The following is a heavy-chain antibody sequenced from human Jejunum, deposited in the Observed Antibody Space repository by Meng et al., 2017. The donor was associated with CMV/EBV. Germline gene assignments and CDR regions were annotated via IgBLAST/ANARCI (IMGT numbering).Heavy chain of an antibody. D-gene: IGHD3-22*01. CDR1: GFTFSTVA. J-gene: IGHJ3*02. Sequence: GFTFSTVAMGWVRQAPGKGLEWVSSIYYGGGATHYPDSVKGRFTISRDTSENTLYLQMSSLRVDDTALYYCAKGVTSGSTYRAFDILGQGAKVTVSS. CDR2: IYYGGGAT. CDR3: AKGVTSGSTYRAFDI. V-gene: IGHV3-23*03.